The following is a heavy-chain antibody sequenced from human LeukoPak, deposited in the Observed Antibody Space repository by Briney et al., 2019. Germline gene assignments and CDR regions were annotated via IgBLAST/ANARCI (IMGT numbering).Heavy chain of an antibody. CDR1: GESFSGYY. J-gene: IGHJ3*02. CDR2: INHSGST. V-gene: IGHV4-34*01. Sequence: SSETLSLTCAVYGESFSGYYWSWIRQPPGKGLEWIGEINHSGSTNYNPSLKSRVTISVDTSKNQFSLKLSSVTAADTAVYYCARFSWGDGSGYAFDIWAKGQWSPSLQ. D-gene: IGHD3-10*01. CDR3: ARFSWGDGSGYAFDI.